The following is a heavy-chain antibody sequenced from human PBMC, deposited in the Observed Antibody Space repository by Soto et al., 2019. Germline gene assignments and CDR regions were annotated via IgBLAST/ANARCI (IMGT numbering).Heavy chain of an antibody. CDR1: GFNFKNAW. CDR3: AAMKTY. Sequence: EVQQVESGGGLVKPGGSLRLSCAASGFNFKNAWMNWVRQAPGKGLEWVGRIKSETDGGTTDYAAPVKGRFTISRDDSKSTLFLQMNSLKTKDTGVYYCAAMKTYWGQGTPVTVSS. V-gene: IGHV3-15*07. CDR2: IKSETDGGTT. J-gene: IGHJ4*02. D-gene: IGHD3-16*01.